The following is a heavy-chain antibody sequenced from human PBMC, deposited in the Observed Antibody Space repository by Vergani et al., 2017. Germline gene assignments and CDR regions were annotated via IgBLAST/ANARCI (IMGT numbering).Heavy chain of an antibody. Sequence: QVQLQESGPGLVKSSETLSLICSVSFDSIRNLYCNWIRQPPGKGLEWIGSIHYSENTNDNPTLKTRVTISVDTSKNQFSLTLTSVTAADTAGYYCASDTHSGQRADRWGQGILVTVTS. CDR2: IHYSENT. CDR3: ASDTHSGQRADR. V-gene: IGHV4-59*11. J-gene: IGHJ5*02. D-gene: IGHD6-19*01. CDR1: FDSIRNLY.